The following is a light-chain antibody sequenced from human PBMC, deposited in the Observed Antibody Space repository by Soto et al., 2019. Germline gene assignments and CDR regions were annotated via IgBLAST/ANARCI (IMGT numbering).Light chain of an antibody. CDR1: QSISSD. CDR3: QQYNNWPPWT. V-gene: IGKV3-15*01. J-gene: IGKJ1*01. Sequence: EVVMTQSPATLSVSPGERATLSCRASQSISSDLAWYQQKPGQAPSLLIYGASTRASDIPARFSGSGSGTEFTLTISILQSEDFAVYYCQQYNNWPPWTFGQGTKVAFK. CDR2: GAS.